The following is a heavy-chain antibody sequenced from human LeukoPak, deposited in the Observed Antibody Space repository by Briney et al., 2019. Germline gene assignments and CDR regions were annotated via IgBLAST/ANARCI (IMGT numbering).Heavy chain of an antibody. D-gene: IGHD4-17*01. CDR2: IYYSGTT. Sequence: SETLSLTCAVSGGSISSSTYSWSWIRQPPGKGLEWIGYIYYSGTTYYNPALKSRVTISVDTSKTQSSLKLSSVTAADTAVYYCARDRDLYGDYNAFDIWGQGTMVTVSS. V-gene: IGHV4-30-4*07. J-gene: IGHJ3*02. CDR3: ARDRDLYGDYNAFDI. CDR1: GGSISSSTYS.